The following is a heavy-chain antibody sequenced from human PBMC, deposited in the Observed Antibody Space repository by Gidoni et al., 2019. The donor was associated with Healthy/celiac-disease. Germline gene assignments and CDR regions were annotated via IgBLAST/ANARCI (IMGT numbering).Heavy chain of an antibody. V-gene: IGHV4-31*03. J-gene: IGHJ4*02. Sequence: QVQLQASCPGLLKPSPTLSLPCPVSGGSISSGGYYWSWFRPHPGKGLEWIGYIYYSGSTYYNPSLKGRVTRSVDTSKNQVSLKLSSETAADTAVYYCARVSYPAYYFDYWGQGTLVTVSS. CDR2: IYYSGST. CDR3: ARVSYPAYYFDY. CDR1: GGSISSGGYY.